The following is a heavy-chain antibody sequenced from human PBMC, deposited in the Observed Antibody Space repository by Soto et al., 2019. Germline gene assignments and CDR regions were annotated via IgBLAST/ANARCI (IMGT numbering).Heavy chain of an antibody. CDR3: TDGMDV. J-gene: IGHJ6*02. Sequence: EVQLAESGGGLIKPGGSLRLSCAASGFSFTNAWMSWVRQAPGKGLEWVGRIKSKTDGGTTAYAAPVKGRFTISRDDSKDTLYMQMNSLKTEDTALYYCTDGMDVWGQGTTVTVSS. CDR1: GFSFTNAW. V-gene: IGHV3-15*01. CDR2: IKSKTDGGTT.